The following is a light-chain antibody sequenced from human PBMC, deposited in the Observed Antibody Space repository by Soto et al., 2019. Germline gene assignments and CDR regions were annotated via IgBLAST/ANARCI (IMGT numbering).Light chain of an antibody. CDR1: QSVNQN. V-gene: IGKV3-15*01. J-gene: IGKJ2*01. CDR3: QQSNNWPYT. Sequence: EIVMTQSPATLSVSPGERATLSCRASQSVNQNLAWYQQKPGQAPRLLFYGASFRATGVPARFSGSGSGTDFTLTISSLQSEDFAIYYCQQSNNWPYTFGQGTKLEIK. CDR2: GAS.